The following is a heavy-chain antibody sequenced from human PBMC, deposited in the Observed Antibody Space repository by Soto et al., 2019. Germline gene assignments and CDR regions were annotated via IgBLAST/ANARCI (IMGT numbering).Heavy chain of an antibody. J-gene: IGHJ3*02. D-gene: IGHD3-9*01. CDR3: ARDGITTDFDDAFHI. CDR2: ISGYNANT. CDR1: GYTFFNYG. V-gene: IGHV1-18*01. Sequence: ASVKVSCKASGYTFFNYGVSWLRQAPGQGLEWMGWISGYNANTNYAQKFQGRVTMTTDPSTSTAYMELRSLRSDDTAVYYCARDGITTDFDDAFHIWGLGTMVTASS.